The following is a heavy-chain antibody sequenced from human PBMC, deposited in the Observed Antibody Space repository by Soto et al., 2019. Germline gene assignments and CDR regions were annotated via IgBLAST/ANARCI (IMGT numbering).Heavy chain of an antibody. CDR2: ISSSSSYT. D-gene: IGHD3-16*01. V-gene: IGHV3-11*05. Sequence: PGGSLRLSCAASGFTFSDYYMSWIRQAPGKGLEWVSYISSSSSYTNYADSVKGRFTISRDNAKNSLYLQMNSLRAEDTAVYYCARDRDYRYYYYGMDVWGQGTTVTVSS. CDR3: ARDRDYRYYYYGMDV. J-gene: IGHJ6*02. CDR1: GFTFSDYY.